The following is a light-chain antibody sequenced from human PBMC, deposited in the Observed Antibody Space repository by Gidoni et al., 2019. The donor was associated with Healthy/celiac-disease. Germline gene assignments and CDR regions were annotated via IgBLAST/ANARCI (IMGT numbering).Light chain of an antibody. CDR3: QSYDSSNPVV. J-gene: IGLJ2*01. CDR1: SGSLASNY. CDR2: EDN. V-gene: IGLV6-57*01. Sequence: NFMLTQPHSVSASPGKTVPISCTRSSGSLASNYMQWYQQRPGSSPTTVIYEDNQRPSGVPDRFSGSIDSSSNSASLTISGLKTEDEADYYCQSYDSSNPVVFGGGTKLTVL.